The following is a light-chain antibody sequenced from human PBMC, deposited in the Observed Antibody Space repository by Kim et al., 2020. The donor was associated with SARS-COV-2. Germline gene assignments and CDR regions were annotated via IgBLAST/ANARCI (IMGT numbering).Light chain of an antibody. V-gene: IGKV3-11*01. CDR3: QQRSNWPYT. J-gene: IGKJ2*01. Sequence: SLSPGERATLSCRASQSIRDNLAWYQQKPGQSPRLLISDASNRATGIPARFSGSGSGTDFTLTISSLEPEDFALYYCQQRSNWPYTFGQGTKLEI. CDR1: QSIRDN. CDR2: DAS.